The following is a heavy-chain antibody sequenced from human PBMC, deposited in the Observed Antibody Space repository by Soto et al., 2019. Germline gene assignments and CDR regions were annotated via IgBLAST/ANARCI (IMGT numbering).Heavy chain of an antibody. J-gene: IGHJ4*02. CDR3: ATISSSGWFDY. CDR2: INAGNGNT. Sequence: ASVKVSCKASGYTFTSYAMHWVRQAPGQRLEWMGWINAGNGNTKYSQKFQGRVTITRDTSASTAYMELSSLSSEDTAVYYCATISSSGWFDYWGQGTLVTVSS. CDR1: GYTFTSYA. D-gene: IGHD6-19*01. V-gene: IGHV1-3*01.